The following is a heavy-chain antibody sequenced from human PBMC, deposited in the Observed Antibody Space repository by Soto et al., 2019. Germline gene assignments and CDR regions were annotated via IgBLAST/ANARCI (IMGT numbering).Heavy chain of an antibody. J-gene: IGHJ5*02. CDR3: ARVPGP. V-gene: IGHV4-30-2*01. CDR2: IYHSGST. D-gene: IGHD7-27*01. CDR1: GGYISDYY. Sequence: SETLSLTCTVSGGYISDYYWSWIRQPPGKGLEWIGYIYHSGSTYYNPSLKSRVTISVDRSKNQFSLKLSSVTAADTAVYYCARVPGPWGQGTLVTVSS.